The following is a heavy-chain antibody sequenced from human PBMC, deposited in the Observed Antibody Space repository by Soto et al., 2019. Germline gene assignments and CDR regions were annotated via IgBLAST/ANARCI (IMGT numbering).Heavy chain of an antibody. CDR2: IYSGGST. J-gene: IGHJ6*02. D-gene: IGHD2-15*01. CDR3: AREALSRYCSCGSCDYYYYGMYV. CDR1: GVTVSSNY. Sequence: PGGSLRLSCAASGVTVSSNYMSWVRQAPGKGLEWVSVIYSGGSTYYADSVKGRFTISRDNSKNTLYLQMNSLRAEDTAVYYCAREALSRYCSCGSCDYYYYGMYVWGQGTTVTVS. V-gene: IGHV3-53*01.